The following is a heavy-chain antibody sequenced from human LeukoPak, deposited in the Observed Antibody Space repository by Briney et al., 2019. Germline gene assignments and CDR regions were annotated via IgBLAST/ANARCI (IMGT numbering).Heavy chain of an antibody. CDR1: GGSISSSSYY. V-gene: IGHV4-39*01. D-gene: IGHD6-19*01. CDR2: IYYSGST. Sequence: PSETLSLTCTVSGGSISSSSYYWGWIRQPPGKGLEWIGSIYYSGSTYYNPSLKSRVTISVDTSKNQFSLKLSSVTAADTAVYYCASSGPAVAGTYDYWGQGTLVTVSS. CDR3: ASSGPAVAGTYDY. J-gene: IGHJ4*02.